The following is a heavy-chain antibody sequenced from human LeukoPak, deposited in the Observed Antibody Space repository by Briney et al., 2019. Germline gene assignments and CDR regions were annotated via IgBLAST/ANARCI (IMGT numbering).Heavy chain of an antibody. CDR2: IYSGGST. CDR1: GFTVSSNY. CDR3: ARVPYDSSYSAFDI. D-gene: IGHD3-22*01. J-gene: IGHJ3*02. Sequence: GGSLRLSCAASGFTVSSNYMSWVRQAPGKGLEWVSVIYSGGSTYYADSVKGRFTISRDNSRNTLYLQMNSLRAEDTAVYYCARVPYDSSYSAFDIWGQGTMVTVSS. V-gene: IGHV3-53*01.